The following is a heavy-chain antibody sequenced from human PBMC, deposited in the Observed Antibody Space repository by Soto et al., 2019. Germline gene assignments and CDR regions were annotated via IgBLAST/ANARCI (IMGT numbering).Heavy chain of an antibody. CDR2: IWYDGSNK. D-gene: IGHD6-19*01. CDR3: ARDQAVADQRGYYFDY. Sequence: QVQLVESGGGVVQPGRSLRLSCAASGFTFSSYGMHWVRQAPGKGLEWVAVIWYDGSNKYYADSVKGRFTISRDNSKNTLYLQVNSLRAEDTAVYYCARDQAVADQRGYYFDYWGQGTLVTVSS. J-gene: IGHJ4*02. CDR1: GFTFSSYG. V-gene: IGHV3-33*01.